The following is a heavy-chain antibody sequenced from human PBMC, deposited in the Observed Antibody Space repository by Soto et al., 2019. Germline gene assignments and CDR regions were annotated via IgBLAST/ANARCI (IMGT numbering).Heavy chain of an antibody. D-gene: IGHD3-3*01. CDR2: IYGSGGGI. J-gene: IGHJ4*02. CDR3: AKDRQPDGFWPFDH. V-gene: IGHV3-23*04. Sequence: EVQLVESGGGLVQPGGSLRLSCVASGFTFSTYAMSWVRQAPGHGLEWLSGIYGSGGGISYADSVKGRFTISRDNSRNTLYLQMNSLRTDDTAIYYCAKDRQPDGFWPFDHWGRGTLIIVSS. CDR1: GFTFSTYA.